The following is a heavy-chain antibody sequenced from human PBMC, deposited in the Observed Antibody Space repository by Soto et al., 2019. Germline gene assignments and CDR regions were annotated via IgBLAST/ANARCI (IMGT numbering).Heavy chain of an antibody. CDR2: INPSGGST. CDR3: ARDPPSSYDFWSANYYGMDV. V-gene: IGHV1-46*01. D-gene: IGHD3-3*01. CDR1: GYTFTSYY. Sequence: ASVKVSCKASGYTFTSYYMHWVRQAPGQGLEWMGIINPSGGSTSYAQKFQGRVTMTRDTSTSTVYMELSSLRSEDTTVYYCARDPPSSYDFWSANYYGMDVWGQGTTVTVSS. J-gene: IGHJ6*02.